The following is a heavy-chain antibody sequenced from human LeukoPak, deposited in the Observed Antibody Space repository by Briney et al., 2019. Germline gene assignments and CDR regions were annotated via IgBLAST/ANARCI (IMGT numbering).Heavy chain of an antibody. V-gene: IGHV4-4*02. Sequence: KPSGTLSLTCAVSGGSISSENWWSWVRQPPGKGLEWIGEIYHSGGTNYNPSLKSRVTVSVDKSTNQFSLTPTSVTAADTAVYYCAKTSNIWYGYFDYWGQGALVAVSS. CDR2: IYHSGGT. CDR3: AKTSNIWYGYFDY. D-gene: IGHD6-13*01. CDR1: GGSISSENW. J-gene: IGHJ4*02.